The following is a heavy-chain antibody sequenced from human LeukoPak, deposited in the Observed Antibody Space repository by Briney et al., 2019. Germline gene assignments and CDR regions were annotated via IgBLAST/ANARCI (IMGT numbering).Heavy chain of an antibody. V-gene: IGHV4-4*09. D-gene: IGHD1-26*01. CDR2: IYTSGNT. J-gene: IGHJ4*02. Sequence: SETLSLTCTVSGGAITSYYWSWIRQTPGKGLEWIGYIYTSGNTNYNPSLKSRVTISVDTSKNQFSLKLSSVTAADTAVYYCARSWELDYYFDYWGQGTLVTVSS. CDR1: GGAITSYY. CDR3: ARSWELDYYFDY.